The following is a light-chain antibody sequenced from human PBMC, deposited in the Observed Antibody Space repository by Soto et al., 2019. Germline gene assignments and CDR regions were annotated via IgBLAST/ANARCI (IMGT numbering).Light chain of an antibody. CDR3: QQYNNWPRGT. CDR2: AAS. Sequence: AIRMTQSPSSLSASTGDRVTMTCRASQGISSYLAWYQQKPGKAPKLLIYAASTLKSGVPSRFSGSGSGTEFTLTISSLQSEDVAVYYCQQYNNWPRGTFGQGTKVDI. J-gene: IGKJ1*01. CDR1: QGISSY. V-gene: IGKV1-8*01.